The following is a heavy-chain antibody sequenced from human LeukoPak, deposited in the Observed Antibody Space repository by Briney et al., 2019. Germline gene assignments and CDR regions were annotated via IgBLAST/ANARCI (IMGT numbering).Heavy chain of an antibody. CDR3: VRDNPRQQGFAY. D-gene: IGHD6-13*01. J-gene: IGHJ4*02. CDR1: GFTFSSYW. CDR2: INHNGNVN. Sequence: GGSLRLSCAASGFTFSSYWMNWARQAPGKGLEWVASINHNGNVNYYVDSVEGRFTISRDNAKNSLYLQMNSLRAEDTAVYYCVRDNPRQQGFAYWGQGTLVTVSS. V-gene: IGHV3-7*03.